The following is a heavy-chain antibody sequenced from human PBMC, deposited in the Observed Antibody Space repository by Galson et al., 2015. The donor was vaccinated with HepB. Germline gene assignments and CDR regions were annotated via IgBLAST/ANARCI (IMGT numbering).Heavy chain of an antibody. CDR2: IHSGGRI. CDR1: GITVSSNY. V-gene: IGHV3-53*01. Sequence: SLRLSCAASGITVSSNYMNWVRQAPGKGLEWVSCIHSGGRIYYADSVKGRFTISRDNSKNTLYLQMNSLRAEDTAVYYCARIMFGARGYYYGMDVWGQGTTVTVSS. D-gene: IGHD3-10*02. J-gene: IGHJ6*02. CDR3: ARIMFGARGYYYGMDV.